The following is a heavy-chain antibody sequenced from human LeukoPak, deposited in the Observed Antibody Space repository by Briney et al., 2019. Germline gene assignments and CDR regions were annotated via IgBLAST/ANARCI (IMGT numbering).Heavy chain of an antibody. CDR1: GFTFSSYW. V-gene: IGHV3-7*01. D-gene: IGHD3-3*01. J-gene: IGHJ4*02. CDR3: ARVQDDFWSGKADC. Sequence: PGGSLRLSCAASGFTFSSYWMSWVRQAPGKGLEGVANIKQDGSEKYYVDSVKGRFTISRDNAKNSLYLQMNSLRAEDTAVYYCARVQDDFWSGKADCWGQGTLVTVSS. CDR2: IKQDGSEK.